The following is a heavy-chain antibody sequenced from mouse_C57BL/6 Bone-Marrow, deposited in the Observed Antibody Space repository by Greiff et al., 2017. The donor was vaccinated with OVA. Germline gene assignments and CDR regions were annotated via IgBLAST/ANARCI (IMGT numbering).Heavy chain of an antibody. CDR1: GFTFSDYY. D-gene: IGHD2-3*01. CDR3: ARRNGYFYFDY. J-gene: IGHJ2*01. V-gene: IGHV5-12*01. CDR2: ISNGGGST. Sequence: EVKLMESGGGLVQPGGSLTLSCAASGFTFSDYYMYWVRQTPEKRLEWVAYISNGGGSTYYPDTVKGRFTISRDNAKNTLYLQMSRLKSEDTAMYYCARRNGYFYFDYWGQGTTLTVSS.